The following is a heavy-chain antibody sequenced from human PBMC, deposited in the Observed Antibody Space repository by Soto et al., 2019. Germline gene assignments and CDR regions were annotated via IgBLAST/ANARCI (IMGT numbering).Heavy chain of an antibody. CDR2: ILPIMGSV. Sequence: SVKVSCKASGCTFNTYTFSWVRQAPGQGLEWMGSILPIMGSVNYAHDFRGRLSITADPSTTTAYMELTSLTSHDTAMYYCARIPRYSYATSDPLDNWGQGTLVTVSS. CDR1: GCTFNTYT. D-gene: IGHD2-21*01. J-gene: IGHJ4*02. V-gene: IGHV1-69*08. CDR3: ARIPRYSYATSDPLDN.